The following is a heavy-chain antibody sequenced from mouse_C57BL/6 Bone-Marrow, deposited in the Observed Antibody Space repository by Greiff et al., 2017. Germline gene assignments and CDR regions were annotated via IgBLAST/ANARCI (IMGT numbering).Heavy chain of an antibody. J-gene: IGHJ3*01. CDR2: IWSGGST. CDR1: GFSFTSYG. CDR3: ARGRRSSWFAY. Sequence: QVQLKESGPGLVQPSASLSLTCTVSGFSFTSYGVHWVRQAPGKGLEWLGVIWSGGSTDYNAAFISRLSISKDNSKSQVFFKMNSLQADDTAIYYCARGRRSSWFAYWGQGTLVTVSA. D-gene: IGHD1-1*01. V-gene: IGHV2-2*01.